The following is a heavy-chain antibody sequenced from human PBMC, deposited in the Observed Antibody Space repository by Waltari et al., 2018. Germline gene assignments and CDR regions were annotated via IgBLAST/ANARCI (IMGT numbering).Heavy chain of an antibody. D-gene: IGHD4-4*01. V-gene: IGHV1-69*13. J-gene: IGHJ4*02. CDR2: NIPIFGTA. CDR1: AVTFSCYA. Sequence: QVQPAQSRPAVKTPGSSAHVSCTASAVTFSCYAISSVRQAPGQGLEWMGGNIPIFGTANYAQKFHGRVTITADESTSTAYMELSSLRSEDTAVYYCAGRNTVTTAYDYWGQGTLVTVSS. CDR3: AGRNTVTTAYDY.